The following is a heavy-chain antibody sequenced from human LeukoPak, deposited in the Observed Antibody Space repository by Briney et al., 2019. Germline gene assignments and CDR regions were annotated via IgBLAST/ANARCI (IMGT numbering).Heavy chain of an antibody. V-gene: IGHV4-4*02. J-gene: IGHJ4*02. Sequence: PSGTLSLTCGVPGGSISSSIRWSWVRQPPGKGLEWIGEIHHEGSTKYSPSLKSRVTISVDKSKNQFSLKLNSMTAADTAVYYCTAQGGWYIDYWGQGTLVTVSS. D-gene: IGHD6-19*01. CDR2: IHHEGST. CDR1: GGSISSSIR. CDR3: TAQGGWYIDY.